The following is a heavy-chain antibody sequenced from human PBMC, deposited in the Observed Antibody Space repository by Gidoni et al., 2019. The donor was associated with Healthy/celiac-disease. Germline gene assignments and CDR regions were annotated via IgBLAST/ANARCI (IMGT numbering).Heavy chain of an antibody. J-gene: IGHJ3*02. Sequence: EVQLVETGGGLIQPGGSLRSSRAASGFAVSTTDMSWVRQAPGKGLEWVSVIYSGGSTYYADSVKGRFTITRDNSKNTLYLQMNSLRAEDTAVYYCARGYYGSENDAFDIWGQGTMVTVSS. CDR2: IYSGGST. D-gene: IGHD3-10*01. CDR1: GFAVSTTD. V-gene: IGHV3-53*02. CDR3: ARGYYGSENDAFDI.